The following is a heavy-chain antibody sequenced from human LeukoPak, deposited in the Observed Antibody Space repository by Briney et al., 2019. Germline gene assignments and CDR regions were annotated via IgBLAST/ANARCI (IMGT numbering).Heavy chain of an antibody. CDR3: ARAGSIRFDY. Sequence: GGSLRLSCAASGFTFSNYAMSWVRQAPGKGLQWVSGISGSGGGNTYYEDVVKGRFTISRDDSKNTLYLQVNSLRAEDTAVYYCARAGSIRFDYWGQGTLVTVSS. J-gene: IGHJ4*02. V-gene: IGHV3-23*01. D-gene: IGHD1-26*01. CDR2: ISGSGGGNT. CDR1: GFTFSNYA.